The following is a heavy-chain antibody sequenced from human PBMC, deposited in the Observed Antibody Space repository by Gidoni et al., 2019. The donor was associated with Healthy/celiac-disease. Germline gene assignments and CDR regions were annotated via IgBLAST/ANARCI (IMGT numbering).Heavy chain of an antibody. CDR3: ARGVLDYYYGMDV. CDR1: GGSFSGYY. CDR2: NNHSAST. Sequence: QVQLQPWVAGLLKPSETLSLTCAVYGGSFSGYYWSWIRQPPGKGLEWMGENNHSASTNYNPSLKSRVTISVDTSKNQFSLKLSSVTAADTAVYYCARGVLDYYYGMDVWGQGTTVTVSS. J-gene: IGHJ6*02. V-gene: IGHV4-34*01.